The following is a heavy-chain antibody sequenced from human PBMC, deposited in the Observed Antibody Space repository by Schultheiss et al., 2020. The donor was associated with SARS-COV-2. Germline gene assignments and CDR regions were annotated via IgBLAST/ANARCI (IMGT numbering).Heavy chain of an antibody. Sequence: SETLSLTCTVSGGSISSGGYYWSWIRQHPGKGLEWIGYIYYSGSTYYNPSLKSRVTISVDTSKNQFSLKLSSVTAADTAVYYCARESHYYDSSGLDYWGQGTLVTVSS. CDR2: IYYSGST. D-gene: IGHD3-22*01. CDR3: ARESHYYDSSGLDY. V-gene: IGHV4-31*03. CDR1: GGSISSGGYY. J-gene: IGHJ4*02.